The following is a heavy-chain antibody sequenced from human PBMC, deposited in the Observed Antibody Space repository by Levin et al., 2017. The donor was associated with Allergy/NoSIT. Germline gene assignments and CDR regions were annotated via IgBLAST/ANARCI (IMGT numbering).Heavy chain of an antibody. Sequence: SQTLSLTCTVSGGPISSSSYYWGWIRQPPGKGLEWIGSILYSGNTNYNPSLKSRLTISVDTSKNQFSLKLSSVTAADTAVHYCARHYYYGSGSYRPFDYWGQGTPVTVSS. CDR3: ARHYYYGSGSYRPFDY. J-gene: IGHJ4*02. CDR1: GGPISSSSYY. D-gene: IGHD3-10*01. V-gene: IGHV4-39*01. CDR2: ILYSGNT.